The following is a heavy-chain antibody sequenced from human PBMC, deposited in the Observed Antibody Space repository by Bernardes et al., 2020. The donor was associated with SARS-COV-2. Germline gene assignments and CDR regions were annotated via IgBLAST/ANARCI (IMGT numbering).Heavy chain of an antibody. D-gene: IGHD3-3*01. CDR3: AKDPFYDFWSGYYLDD. Sequence: GSLRLSCAASEFTFSVWSMNWVRQAPGKGLEWVSAIGGSGGSTYYADSVKGRFTISRDNSKNTLYLQMNSLRAEDTAVYYCAKDPFYDFWSGYYLDDWGQGTLVTVSS. CDR1: EFTFSVWS. CDR2: IGGSGGST. J-gene: IGHJ4*02. V-gene: IGHV3-23*01.